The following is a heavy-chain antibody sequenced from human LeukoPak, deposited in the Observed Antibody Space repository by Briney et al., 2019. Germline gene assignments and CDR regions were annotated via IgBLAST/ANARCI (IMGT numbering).Heavy chain of an antibody. Sequence: GSLRLSCAASGFTFSSHWMHWVRQPPGKGLEWIGSIYYSGSTYYNPSLKSRVTISVNTSKNQFSLKLSSVTAADTAVYFCARRFASGSYRECHFDYWGQGTLVTVSS. V-gene: IGHV4-39*01. CDR2: IYYSGST. J-gene: IGHJ4*02. CDR1: GFTFSSHW. CDR3: ARRFASGSYRECHFDY. D-gene: IGHD3-10*01.